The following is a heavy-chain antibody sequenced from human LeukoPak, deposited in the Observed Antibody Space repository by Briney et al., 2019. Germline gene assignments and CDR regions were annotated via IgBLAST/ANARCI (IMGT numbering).Heavy chain of an antibody. CDR1: GFTFSNAW. Sequence: PGGSLRLSCAASGFTFSNAWMNWVRQAPGKGLEWLGRIKSKTDGGTTDYAAPVKGRFTISRDDSKNTLYLHMNSLKTEDTAVYYCTTDRDYVSLIDYWGQGTLVTVSS. CDR2: IKSKTDGGTT. D-gene: IGHD4-17*01. V-gene: IGHV3-15*01. CDR3: TTDRDYVSLIDY. J-gene: IGHJ4*02.